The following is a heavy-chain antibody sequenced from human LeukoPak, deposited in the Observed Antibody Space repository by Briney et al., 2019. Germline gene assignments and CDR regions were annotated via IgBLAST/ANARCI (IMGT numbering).Heavy chain of an antibody. Sequence: GGSLRLSCAASGFTLSSYAMSWVRQAPGKGLEWVSAISGSGGSTYYADSVKGRFTISRDNSKNTLYLQMNSLRAEDTAVYYCAKGAPDYYGAGSYVDYWGQGTLVTVSS. CDR2: ISGSGGST. CDR3: AKGAPDYYGAGSYVDY. CDR1: GFTLSSYA. D-gene: IGHD3-10*01. V-gene: IGHV3-23*01. J-gene: IGHJ4*02.